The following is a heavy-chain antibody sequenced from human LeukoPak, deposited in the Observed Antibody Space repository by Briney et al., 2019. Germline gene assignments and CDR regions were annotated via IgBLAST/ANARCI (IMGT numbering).Heavy chain of an antibody. Sequence: PGESRRLSCPASGFTFDTYAMSWVSQAPGKWLEWVSGITARGGTTFHTASVKGRFTMSREHSQNTLYLQMPSMRAEDTAVYYCGKPSYCGDDCHSGHYYGMDVWGQGTTVSVSS. V-gene: IGHV3-23*01. CDR2: ITARGGTT. J-gene: IGHJ6*02. CDR3: GKPSYCGDDCHSGHYYGMDV. D-gene: IGHD2-21*02. CDR1: GFTFDTYA.